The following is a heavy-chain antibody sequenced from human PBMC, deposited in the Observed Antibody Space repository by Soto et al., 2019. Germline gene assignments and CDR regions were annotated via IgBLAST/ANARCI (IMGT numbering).Heavy chain of an antibody. CDR1: GASVSTGVYY. CDR2: IDNSGST. Sequence: SETLSLTCTVSGASVSTGVYYWTWIRQHPGKGLEWIGYIDNSGSTYYNPSLTGRVDISVDTSKNEFSLNLQSLTAADTAFYFCAGAVSDFDVRRYRTSYFDQWGQGILVTVSS. D-gene: IGHD3-10*02. V-gene: IGHV4-31*03. CDR3: AGAVSDFDVRRYRTSYFDQ. J-gene: IGHJ4*02.